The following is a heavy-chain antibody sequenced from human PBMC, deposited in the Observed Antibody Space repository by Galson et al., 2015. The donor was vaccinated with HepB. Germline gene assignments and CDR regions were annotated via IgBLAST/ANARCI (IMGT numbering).Heavy chain of an antibody. CDR1: GYTFTGYY. CDR3: ARDRNKYSNYAVRDYYYYMDV. J-gene: IGHJ6*03. CDR2: INPNSGGT. D-gene: IGHD4-11*01. Sequence: SVKVSCKASGYTFTGYYMHWVRQAPGQGLEWMGWINPNSGGTNYAQKFQGRVTMTRDTSISTAYMELSRLRSDDTAVYYCARDRNKYSNYAVRDYYYYMDVWGKGTTVTVSS. V-gene: IGHV1-2*02.